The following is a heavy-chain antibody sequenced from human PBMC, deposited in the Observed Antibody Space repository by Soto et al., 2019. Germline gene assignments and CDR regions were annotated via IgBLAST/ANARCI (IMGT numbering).Heavy chain of an antibody. CDR1: GYTFGNYD. D-gene: IGHD3-22*01. Sequence: GVSVKVSCKASGYTFGNYDFNWVRQATGQRLKWMGWVNPYSGNTGYAQKFQGRLTITTAYMELSTLRPDDTAVYYCVRGRGDSSGYDFLYYFDSWGQGTLVTVSS. CDR2: VNPYSGNT. J-gene: IGHJ4*02. V-gene: IGHV1-8*01. CDR3: VRGRGDSSGYDFLYYFDS.